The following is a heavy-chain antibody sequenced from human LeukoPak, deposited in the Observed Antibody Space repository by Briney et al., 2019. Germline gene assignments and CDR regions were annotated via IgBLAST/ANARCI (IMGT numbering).Heavy chain of an antibody. CDR3: ARDHARQPLLWFGELLNAFDI. Sequence: PGGSLRLSCAASGFTVSSNYMSWVRQAPGKGLEWVANIKQDGSEKYYVDSVKGRFTISRDNAKNSLYLQMNSLRAEDTAVYYCARDHARQPLLWFGELLNAFDIWGQGTMVTVSS. CDR2: IKQDGSEK. J-gene: IGHJ3*02. CDR1: GFTVSSNY. V-gene: IGHV3-7*01. D-gene: IGHD3-10*01.